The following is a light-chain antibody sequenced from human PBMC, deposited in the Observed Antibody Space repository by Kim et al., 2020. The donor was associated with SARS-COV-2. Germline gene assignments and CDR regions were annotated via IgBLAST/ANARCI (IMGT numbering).Light chain of an antibody. Sequence: TPGETPTLSCRASQSISSKVAWYQQKPGQAPRLLIYDASTRATGIPARFSGSGSGTDFTLTISSLQSDDLAVYHCQQYDDWPPWTFGQGTKLEI. CDR3: QQYDDWPPWT. J-gene: IGKJ1*01. CDR2: DAS. V-gene: IGKV3-15*01. CDR1: QSISSK.